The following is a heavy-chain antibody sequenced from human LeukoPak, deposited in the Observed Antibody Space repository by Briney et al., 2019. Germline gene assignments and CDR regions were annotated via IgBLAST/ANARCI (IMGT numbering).Heavy chain of an antibody. Sequence: KPSETLSLTCTVSGGSIRSYYWSWIRQPAGKGLEWIGRIYTSGSTNYNPSLKSRVTISVDTSKNQFSLKLSSVTAADTAVYYCASSRYCSGGSCYGTWGQGTLVTVSS. CDR1: GGSIRSYY. D-gene: IGHD2-15*01. V-gene: IGHV4-4*07. CDR2: IYTSGST. J-gene: IGHJ5*02. CDR3: ASSRYCSGGSCYGT.